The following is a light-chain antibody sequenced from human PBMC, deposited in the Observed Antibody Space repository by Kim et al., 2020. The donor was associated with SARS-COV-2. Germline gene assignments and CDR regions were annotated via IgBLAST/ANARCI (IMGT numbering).Light chain of an antibody. Sequence: QPVLTQPPSASASLGASVTLTCTLSSGYSYYKVDWYQQRPGKGPRFVMRVGTGGIVGSKGDGIPDRFSVLGSGLNRSLTIKNIQEEDESDYHCGADHGSGTNFVRWVFGGGIQLTVL. CDR2: VGTGGIVG. J-gene: IGLJ3*02. CDR3: GADHGSGTNFVRWV. CDR1: SGYSYYK. V-gene: IGLV9-49*01.